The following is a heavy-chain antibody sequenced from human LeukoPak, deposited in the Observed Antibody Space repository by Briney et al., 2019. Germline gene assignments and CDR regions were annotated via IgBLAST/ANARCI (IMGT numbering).Heavy chain of an antibody. Sequence: ASVKVSCKASGYTFTSYGISWVRQAPGQGLEWMGWISAYNGNTNYAQKLQGRVTMTTDTSTSTAYMELRSLRSDDTAVYYCARKGAHYVWGNYRRNDAFDIWGQGTMVTVSS. V-gene: IGHV1-18*01. D-gene: IGHD3-16*02. J-gene: IGHJ3*02. CDR3: ARKGAHYVWGNYRRNDAFDI. CDR1: GYTFTSYG. CDR2: ISAYNGNT.